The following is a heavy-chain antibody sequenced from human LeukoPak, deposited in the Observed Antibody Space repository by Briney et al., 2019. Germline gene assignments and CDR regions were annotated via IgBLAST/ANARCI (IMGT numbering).Heavy chain of an antibody. V-gene: IGHV4-39*07. D-gene: IGHD6-13*01. J-gene: IGHJ6*02. CDR3: ASGSSSLGVTTYGMDV. CDR1: GGSISSSSYY. Sequence: PSETLSLTCTVSGGSISSSSYYWGWIRQPPGKGLEWIGSIYYSGSTYYNPSLKSRVTISVDTSKNQFSLKLSSVTAADTAVYYCASGSSSLGVTTYGMDVWGQGTTVTVSS. CDR2: IYYSGST.